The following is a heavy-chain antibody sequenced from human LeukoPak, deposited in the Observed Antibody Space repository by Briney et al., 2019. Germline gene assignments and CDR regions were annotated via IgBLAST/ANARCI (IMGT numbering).Heavy chain of an antibody. D-gene: IGHD6-19*01. CDR2: IYYSGST. Sequence: SGTLSLTCTVSGGSISSSSYYWGWIRQPPGKGLEWIGSIYYSGSTYYNPSLKSRVTISVDTSKNQFSLKLSSVTAADTAVYYCARLEVAGTSDYWGQETLVTVSS. V-gene: IGHV4-39*01. J-gene: IGHJ4*02. CDR1: GGSISSSSYY. CDR3: ARLEVAGTSDY.